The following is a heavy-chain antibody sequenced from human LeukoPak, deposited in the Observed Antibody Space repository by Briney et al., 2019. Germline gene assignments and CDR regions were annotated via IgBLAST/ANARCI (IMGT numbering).Heavy chain of an antibody. CDR3: ASGRGSGGSHTSYFDY. D-gene: IGHD2-15*01. Sequence: GGSLRLSCAASGFTFSSYGMHWVRQAPGKGLEWVAIIYYDGSNTYYADSVKGRFTISRDNSKNTLYLQMNSLRAEDTAVYYCASGRGSGGSHTSYFDYWGRGTLVTVSS. CDR2: IYYDGSNT. J-gene: IGHJ4*02. CDR1: GFTFSSYG. V-gene: IGHV3-33*01.